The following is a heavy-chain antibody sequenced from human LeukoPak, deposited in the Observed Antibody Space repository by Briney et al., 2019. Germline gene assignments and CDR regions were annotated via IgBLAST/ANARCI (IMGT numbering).Heavy chain of an antibody. V-gene: IGHV3-33*01. CDR2: IWFDGSNK. D-gene: IGHD5-24*01. CDR1: GFIFSNDA. CDR3: VREGRSLQTY. Sequence: GRSLRLSCAASGFIFSNDAMHWVRQVPGKGLEWVAFIWFDGSNKHYADSVKGRFTISRDNSEDTLYLQMNSLRAEDTAVYYCVREGRSLQTYWGQGTLVTVSS. J-gene: IGHJ4*02.